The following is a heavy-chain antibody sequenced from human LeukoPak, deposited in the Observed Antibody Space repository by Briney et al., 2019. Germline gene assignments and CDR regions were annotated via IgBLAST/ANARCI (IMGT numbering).Heavy chain of an antibody. CDR2: IRYDGSNK. D-gene: IGHD6-19*01. CDR1: GFTLSSYG. V-gene: IGHV3-30*02. Sequence: GGSLRLSCAASGFTLSSYGMPWVRQAPGKGLEWVAFIRYDGSNKYYADSVTGRFTISRYDSKIPLYLHVNSVRPEDTSLYYCASRAIAVANARGQGTLVTVSS. J-gene: IGHJ4*02. CDR3: ASRAIAVANA.